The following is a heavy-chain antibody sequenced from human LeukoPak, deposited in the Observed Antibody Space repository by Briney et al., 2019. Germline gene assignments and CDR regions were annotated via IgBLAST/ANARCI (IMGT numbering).Heavy chain of an antibody. J-gene: IGHJ4*02. D-gene: IGHD1-26*01. CDR3: AIDSGDHRVVY. V-gene: IGHV4-39*01. CDR1: GGSISSSTYY. Sequence: SETLSLTCTVSGGSISSSTYYWGWARQPPGKCLEWIGSIYYDGSTHHNPSLKSRVTISADTSKNQYSLRLSSVTAADTAVYYCAIDSGDHRVVYWGQGTLVTVSS. CDR2: IYYDGST.